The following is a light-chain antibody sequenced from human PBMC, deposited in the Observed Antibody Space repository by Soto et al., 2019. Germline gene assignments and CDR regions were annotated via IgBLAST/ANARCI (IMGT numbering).Light chain of an antibody. J-gene: IGKJ5*01. CDR1: ESVSSN. CDR2: GAS. V-gene: IGKV3-15*01. Sequence: EVVMTQSPATLSVSPGERATLSCRASESVSSNLAWYQQRPGQAPRLVIYGASTRATGIPARFSGGGSGTEFTLTISSLQSEDFAVYYCQQYNSWPPITFGQGTRRENK. CDR3: QQYNSWPPIT.